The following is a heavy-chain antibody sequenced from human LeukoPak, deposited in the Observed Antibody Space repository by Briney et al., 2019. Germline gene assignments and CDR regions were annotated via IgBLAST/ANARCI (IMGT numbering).Heavy chain of an antibody. D-gene: IGHD1-26*01. J-gene: IGHJ2*01. Sequence: SETLSLTCAVSGGSISSSNWWSWVRQPPGKGLEWIGEIYHSGNTNYNPSLKSRVTMSVDTSKNQFSLKVSSVTAADTAVYYCAGPAGTYWYFDLWGRGTLVTVSS. CDR3: AGPAGTYWYFDL. CDR2: IYHSGNT. V-gene: IGHV4-4*02. CDR1: GGSISSSNW.